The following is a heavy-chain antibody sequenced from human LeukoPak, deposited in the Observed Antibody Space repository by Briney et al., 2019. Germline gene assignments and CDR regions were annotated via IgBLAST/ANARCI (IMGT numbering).Heavy chain of an antibody. V-gene: IGHV5-51*01. CDR1: GYSFTSYW. D-gene: IGHD5-24*01. Sequence: GESLKISCKGSGYSFTSYWIGWVRQMPGKGLEWMGIIYPGDSDTRYSPFFQGRVTISADKSISTAYLQWSSLKASDTAMYYCARPGSRWLQYFDYWGQGTLVTVSS. J-gene: IGHJ4*02. CDR3: ARPGSRWLQYFDY. CDR2: IYPGDSDT.